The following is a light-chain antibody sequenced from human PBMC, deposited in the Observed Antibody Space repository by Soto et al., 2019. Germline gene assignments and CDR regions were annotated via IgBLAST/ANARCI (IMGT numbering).Light chain of an antibody. CDR1: QSVSSSY. V-gene: IGKV3-20*01. Sequence: EIVMTQSPATLSVSPGERATLSCRASQSVSSSYLAWYQQKPGQAPRLLIYGASSRATGIPDRFSGSGSGTDFTLTISRLEPEDFAVYYCQQYGSSPSTFGQGTK. J-gene: IGKJ1*01. CDR2: GAS. CDR3: QQYGSSPST.